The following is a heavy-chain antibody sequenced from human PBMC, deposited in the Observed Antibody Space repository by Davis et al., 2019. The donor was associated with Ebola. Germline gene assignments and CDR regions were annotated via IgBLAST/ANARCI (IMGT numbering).Heavy chain of an antibody. D-gene: IGHD3-10*01. CDR2: IYYSGST. J-gene: IGHJ6*02. V-gene: IGHV4-59*01. CDR1: GGSISSYY. Sequence: MPSETLSLTCTVSGGSISSYYWSWIRQPPGKGLEWIGYIYYSGSTNYNPSLKSRVTISVDTSKNQISLKLNSLTAADTAVYYCARGNYGSAMDVWGQGTTVSVSS. CDR3: ARGNYGSAMDV.